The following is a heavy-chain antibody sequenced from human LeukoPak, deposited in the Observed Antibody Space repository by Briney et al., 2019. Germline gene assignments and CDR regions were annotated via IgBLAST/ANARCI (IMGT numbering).Heavy chain of an antibody. V-gene: IGHV6-1*01. CDR3: AKGSLQGGFDF. Sequence: SQTLSLTCAISGDSVSSSGAAWNWIRQSPSRGLEWLGAAYYRSKWYIDYAESLKNRITINPDTSMNQLSLQMNSMTPEDTAMFYCAKGSLQGGFDFWGQGTLVTVSS. CDR1: GDSVSSSGAA. CDR2: AYYRSKWYI. J-gene: IGHJ4*02. D-gene: IGHD2-15*01.